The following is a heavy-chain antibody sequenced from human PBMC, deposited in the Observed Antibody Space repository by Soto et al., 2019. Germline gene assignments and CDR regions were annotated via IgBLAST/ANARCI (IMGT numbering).Heavy chain of an antibody. CDR3: ARHPNPIVYLSAARSDY. Sequence: PSETLALTCTVSGGSISSSSYYWGWIRQPPGKGLEWIGSIYYSGSTYYNPSLKSRVTISVDTSKNQFSLKLSSVTAADTAVYYCARHPNPIVYLSAARSDYWGQGTLVSVSS. CDR1: GGSISSSSYY. CDR2: IYYSGST. J-gene: IGHJ4*02. V-gene: IGHV4-39*01. D-gene: IGHD6-6*01.